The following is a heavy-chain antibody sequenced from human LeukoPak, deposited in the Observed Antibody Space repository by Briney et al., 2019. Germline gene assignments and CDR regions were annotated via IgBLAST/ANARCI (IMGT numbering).Heavy chain of an antibody. Sequence: SETLSLTCTVSGGSISSYYWSWIRQPAGKGLEWIVRIYTSGSTNYNPSLKSRVTMSVDTSKNQFSLKLSSVTAADTAVYYCARGNYDFWSGYSDENWFDPWGQGTLVTVSS. CDR3: ARGNYDFWSGYSDENWFDP. D-gene: IGHD3-3*01. J-gene: IGHJ5*02. CDR1: GGSISSYY. CDR2: IYTSGST. V-gene: IGHV4-4*07.